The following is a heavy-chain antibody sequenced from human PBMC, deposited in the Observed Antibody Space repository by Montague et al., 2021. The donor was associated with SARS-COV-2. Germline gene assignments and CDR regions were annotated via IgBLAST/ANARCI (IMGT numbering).Heavy chain of an antibody. V-gene: IGHV3-23*01. CDR1: GFTFSSYA. J-gene: IGHJ5*02. Sequence: SLRLSCAASGFTFSSYAMSWVRQAPGKGLEWVSAISGSGGSTYYADSVXGRFTISRDNSKNTLYLQMNSPRAEDTAVYYCAKDWELRYFDWLSHGWFDPWGQGTLVTVSS. CDR2: ISGSGGST. D-gene: IGHD3-9*01. CDR3: AKDWELRYFDWLSHGWFDP.